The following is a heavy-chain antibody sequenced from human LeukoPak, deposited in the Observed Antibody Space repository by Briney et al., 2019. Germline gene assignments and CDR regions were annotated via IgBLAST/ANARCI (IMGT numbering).Heavy chain of an antibody. D-gene: IGHD3-9*01. V-gene: IGHV4-34*01. CDR3: ARGRRIYDISTGYRRYYGMDV. CDR1: GGSFSGYY. J-gene: IGHJ6*02. CDR2: INHSGST. Sequence: SETLSLTCAVYGGSFSGYYWSWIRQPPGKGLEWIGEINHSGSTNYNPSLKSRVTISVDTSKNQFSLKLSSVTAADTAVYYCARGRRIYDISTGYRRYYGMDVWGQGTTVTVSS.